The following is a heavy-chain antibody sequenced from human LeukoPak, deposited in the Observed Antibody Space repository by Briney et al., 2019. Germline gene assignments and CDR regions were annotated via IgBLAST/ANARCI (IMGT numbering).Heavy chain of an antibody. V-gene: IGHV3-21*01. J-gene: IGHJ6*02. Sequence: GGSLRLSCAASGFTFSSYAMNWVRQAPGRGLEWLSSISTGTSHTYYVDSVKGRFTISRDNAKNSLYLQMNSLGAEDTAVYYCAREGTVTTGYGMDVWGQGTTVTVSS. D-gene: IGHD4-17*01. CDR3: AREGTVTTGYGMDV. CDR2: ISTGTSHT. CDR1: GFTFSSYA.